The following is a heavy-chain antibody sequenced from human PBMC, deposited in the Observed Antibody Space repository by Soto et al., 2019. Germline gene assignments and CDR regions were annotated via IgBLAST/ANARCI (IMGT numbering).Heavy chain of an antibody. J-gene: IGHJ1*01. CDR3: AKATPQYSSGWPGTAEYFQL. CDR1: GFTFSSYG. CDR2: ILYDGSNK. D-gene: IGHD6-19*01. Sequence: QVQLVESGGGVVQPGRSLRLSCAASGFTFSSYGMHWVRQAPGKGLEWVAVILYDGSNKYYANSVKGRFTISRDNSKNTLYLQMNSLRAEDTAVYYCAKATPQYSSGWPGTAEYFQLWGQGTLVTVSS. V-gene: IGHV3-30*18.